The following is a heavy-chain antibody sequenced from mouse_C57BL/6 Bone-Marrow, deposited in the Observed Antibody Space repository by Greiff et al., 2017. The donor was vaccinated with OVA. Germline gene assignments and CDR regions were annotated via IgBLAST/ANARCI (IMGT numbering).Heavy chain of an antibody. J-gene: IGHJ2*01. CDR2: IDPENGDT. V-gene: IGHV14-4*01. CDR1: GFNIKDDY. CDR3: TVVAPYYFDY. D-gene: IGHD1-1*01. Sequence: EVKLQESGAELVRPGASVKLSCTASGFNIKDDYMHWVKQRPEQGLEWIGWIDPENGDTEYASKFQGKATITADTSSNTAYLQLSSLTSEDTAVYYCTVVAPYYFDYWGQGTTLTVSS.